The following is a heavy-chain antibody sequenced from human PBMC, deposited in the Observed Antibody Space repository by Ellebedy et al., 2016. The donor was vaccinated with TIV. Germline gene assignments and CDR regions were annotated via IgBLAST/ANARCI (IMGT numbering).Heavy chain of an antibody. Sequence: GESLKISXAASGFTFSDSTMIWVRQAPGKGLEWLSFISPGSTTIYYADSVKGRFTISRDNAKNTLYLQMNSLRAEDTAVYYCARDQEGVGPSSDYWGQGTLVTVSS. V-gene: IGHV3-48*04. D-gene: IGHD1-26*01. CDR2: ISPGSTTI. CDR3: ARDQEGVGPSSDY. J-gene: IGHJ4*02. CDR1: GFTFSDST.